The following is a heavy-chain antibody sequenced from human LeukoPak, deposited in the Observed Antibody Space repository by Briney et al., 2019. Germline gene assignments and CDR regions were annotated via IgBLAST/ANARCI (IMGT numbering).Heavy chain of an antibody. CDR1: GGSISSYY. Sequence: PSETLSLTCTVSGGSISSYYWSWIRQPPGKGLEWIGYIYYSGSTNYNPSLKSRVTISVDTSKNQFSLKLSSVTAADTAVYYCARDRAVAAAGTGSYYGMDVWGQGTTVTVSS. V-gene: IGHV4-59*01. CDR3: ARDRAVAAAGTGSYYGMDV. D-gene: IGHD6-13*01. CDR2: IYYSGST. J-gene: IGHJ6*02.